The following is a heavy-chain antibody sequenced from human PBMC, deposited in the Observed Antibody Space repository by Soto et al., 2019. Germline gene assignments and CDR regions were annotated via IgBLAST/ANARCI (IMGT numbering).Heavy chain of an antibody. CDR1: GFTFSSYG. Sequence: QVQLVESGGGVGQPGRSQRLSCAASGFTFSSYGMHWVRQAPGKGLEWVAVISYDGSNKYYADSVKGRFTISRDNSKNTLYLQMNSLRAEDTAVYYCAKGEGGSYFRRPFIDYWGQGTLVTVSS. D-gene: IGHD1-26*01. J-gene: IGHJ4*02. CDR3: AKGEGGSYFRRPFIDY. CDR2: ISYDGSNK. V-gene: IGHV3-30*18.